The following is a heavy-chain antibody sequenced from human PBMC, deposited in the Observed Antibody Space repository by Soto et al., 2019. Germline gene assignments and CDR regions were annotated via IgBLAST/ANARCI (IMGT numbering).Heavy chain of an antibody. CDR2: INSDGSST. J-gene: IGHJ4*02. CDR3: ARGGGQQLAHFNY. Sequence: EVQLVESGGGLVQPGGSLRLSCAASGFTFSGYWMHWVRQAPGKGLVWVSRINSDGSSTSYADSVKGRFTISRDNAKNTRYLQMNSLRAEDTAVYYCARGGGQQLAHFNYWGQGTLVTVSS. V-gene: IGHV3-74*01. CDR1: GFTFSGYW. D-gene: IGHD6-13*01.